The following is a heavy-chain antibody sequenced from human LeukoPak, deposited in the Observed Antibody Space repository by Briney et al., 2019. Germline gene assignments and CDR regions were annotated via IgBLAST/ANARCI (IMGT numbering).Heavy chain of an antibody. Sequence: SVKVSCKASGYTFTGYYMHWVRRAPGQGLEWMGGIIPIFGTANYAQKFQGRVTITADESTSTAYMELSSLRSEDTAVSYCARGGGSIAAALPGSGYYFDYWGQGTLVTVSS. CDR3: ARGGGSIAAALPGSGYYFDY. CDR2: IIPIFGTA. CDR1: GYTFTGYY. D-gene: IGHD6-13*01. J-gene: IGHJ4*02. V-gene: IGHV1-69*13.